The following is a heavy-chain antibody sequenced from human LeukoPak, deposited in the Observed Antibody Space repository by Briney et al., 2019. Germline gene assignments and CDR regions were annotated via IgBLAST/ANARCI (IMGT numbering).Heavy chain of an antibody. V-gene: IGHV4-59*01. D-gene: IGHD3-16*02. CDR1: GGSISSYY. Sequence: SETLSLTCTVSGGSISSYYWSWIRQPPGKGLEWIGYIYYSGSTNYNPSLKSRVTISVDTSKNQFSLKLSSVTAADTAVYYCARDHEYYDYVWGSYRPRGLFDYWGQGTLVTVSS. CDR3: ARDHEYYDYVWGSYRPRGLFDY. J-gene: IGHJ4*02. CDR2: IYYSGST.